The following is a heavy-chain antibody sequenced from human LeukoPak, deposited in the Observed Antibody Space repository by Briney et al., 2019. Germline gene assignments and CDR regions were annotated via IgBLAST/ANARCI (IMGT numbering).Heavy chain of an antibody. CDR1: GFTFSSYS. D-gene: IGHD2-21*01. CDR2: ISSSSSTI. Sequence: PGRSLRLSCAASGFTFSSYSMNWVRQAPGKGLEWVSYISSSSSTIYYADSVKGRFTISRDNAKNSLYLQMNSLRAEDTAVYYCAREVKAWRMDGIYYYMDVWGKGTTVTVSS. J-gene: IGHJ6*03. V-gene: IGHV3-48*01. CDR3: AREVKAWRMDGIYYYMDV.